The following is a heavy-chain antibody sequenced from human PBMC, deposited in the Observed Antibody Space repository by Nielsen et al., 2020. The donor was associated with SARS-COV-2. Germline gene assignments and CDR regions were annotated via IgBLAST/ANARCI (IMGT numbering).Heavy chain of an antibody. D-gene: IGHD1-1*01. Sequence: GGSLRLSCAASGFTFSNAWMSWVRQAPGKGLEWVGRIKSKTDGGTTDYAAPVKGRFTISRDDSKNTLYLQMNSLRAEDTAVYYCAKDVRSGGYFDYWGQGTLVTVSS. CDR3: AKDVRSGGYFDY. CDR2: IKSKTDGGTT. CDR1: GFTFSNAW. V-gene: IGHV3-15*01. J-gene: IGHJ4*02.